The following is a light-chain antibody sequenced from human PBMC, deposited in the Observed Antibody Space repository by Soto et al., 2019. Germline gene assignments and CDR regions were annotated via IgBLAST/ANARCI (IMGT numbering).Light chain of an antibody. CDR2: KAS. CDR1: QSISSW. V-gene: IGKV1-5*03. Sequence: DIQMTQSPSTLSASVGDRVTITCRASQSISSWLAWYQQKPGKAPKLLIYKASSLESGVPSRFSGSGSGTEFTITISSLQPYDFATYYCQQYNSYWTFGQGTKVELK. CDR3: QQYNSYWT. J-gene: IGKJ1*01.